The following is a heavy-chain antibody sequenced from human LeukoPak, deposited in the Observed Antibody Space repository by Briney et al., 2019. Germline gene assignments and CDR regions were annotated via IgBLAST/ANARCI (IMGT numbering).Heavy chain of an antibody. D-gene: IGHD2-15*01. CDR3: AKDSHFSGGSFYVRGYYYYMDV. V-gene: IGHV3-33*06. CDR2: IRYDGSNK. J-gene: IGHJ6*03. CDR1: GFTFSSYG. Sequence: GRSLRLSCAASGFTFSSYGMHWVRQAPGKGLEWVAVIRYDGSNKYYADSVKGRFTISRDNSKNTLYLQMNSLRAEDTAVYYCAKDSHFSGGSFYVRGYYYYMDVWGKGTTVTVSS.